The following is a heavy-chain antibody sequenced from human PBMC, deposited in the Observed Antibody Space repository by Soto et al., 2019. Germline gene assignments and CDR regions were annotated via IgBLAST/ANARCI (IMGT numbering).Heavy chain of an antibody. D-gene: IGHD2-2*01. Sequence: GGSLRLSCAASGFTFSSYAMSWVRQAPGKGLEWVSAISGSGGSTYYADSVKGRFTISRDNSKNTLYLQMNSLRAEDTAVYYCAKGSKFLKDIVVVPAASGVRGPGDAFDIWGQGTMVTVSS. CDR1: GFTFSSYA. CDR3: AKGSKFLKDIVVVPAASGVRGPGDAFDI. V-gene: IGHV3-23*01. J-gene: IGHJ3*02. CDR2: ISGSGGST.